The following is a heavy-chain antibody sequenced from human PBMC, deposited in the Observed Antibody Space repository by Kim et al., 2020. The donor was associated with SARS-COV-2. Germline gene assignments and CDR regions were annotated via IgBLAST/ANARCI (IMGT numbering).Heavy chain of an antibody. CDR3: AKDSSALSNTYYDFWSGYYKDSYYYGMDV. Sequence: GGSLRLSCAASGFTFSSYAMSWVRQAPGKGLEWVSAISGSGGSTYYADSVKGRFTISRDNSKNTLYLQMNSLRAEDTAVYYCAKDSSALSNTYYDFWSGYYKDSYYYGMDVWGQGTTVTVSS. CDR2: ISGSGGST. D-gene: IGHD3-3*01. V-gene: IGHV3-23*01. J-gene: IGHJ6*02. CDR1: GFTFSSYA.